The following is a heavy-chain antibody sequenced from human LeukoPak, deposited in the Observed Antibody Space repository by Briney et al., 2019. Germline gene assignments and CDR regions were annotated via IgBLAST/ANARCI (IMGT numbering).Heavy chain of an antibody. J-gene: IGHJ6*02. CDR1: GFTFDDYA. Sequence: GRSLRLSCAASGFTFDDYAMHWVRQAPGKGLEWVSGISWNSGSIGYADSVKGRFTISRDNAKNSLYLQMNSLRAEDTALYYCAKGYYYYGMDVWGQGTTVTDSS. CDR2: ISWNSGSI. V-gene: IGHV3-9*01. CDR3: AKGYYYYGMDV.